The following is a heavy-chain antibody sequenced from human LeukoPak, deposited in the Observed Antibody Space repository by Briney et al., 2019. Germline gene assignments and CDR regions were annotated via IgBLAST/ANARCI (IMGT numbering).Heavy chain of an antibody. CDR2: IYYSGST. D-gene: IGHD5-18*01. V-gene: IGHV4-59*01. J-gene: IGHJ4*02. CDR1: GGSISSYY. Sequence: SETLSLTCTVSGGSISSYYWSWIRQPPGKGLEWIGYIYYSGSTSYNPSLKSRVTISVDTSKNQFSLKLSSVTAADTAVYYCARGPAITPMYYFDYWGQGTLVTVSS. CDR3: ARGPAITPMYYFDY.